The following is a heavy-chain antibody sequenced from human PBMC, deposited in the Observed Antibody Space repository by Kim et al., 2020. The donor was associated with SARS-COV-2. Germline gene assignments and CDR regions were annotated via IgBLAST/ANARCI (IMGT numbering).Heavy chain of an antibody. J-gene: IGHJ4*02. V-gene: IGHV1-2*02. CDR3: GRDPPGYSSPLDY. CDR1: GYTFTDYH. CDR2: INGKSGGT. D-gene: IGHD6-13*01. Sequence: ASVKVSCKASGYTFTDYHMHWVRQAPGQGLEWMGWINGKSGGTSYAQEFQGRVTMTRDTSISTAYMELSSLTSDDTAVYYCGRDPPGYSSPLDYWGQGTLVTVSS.